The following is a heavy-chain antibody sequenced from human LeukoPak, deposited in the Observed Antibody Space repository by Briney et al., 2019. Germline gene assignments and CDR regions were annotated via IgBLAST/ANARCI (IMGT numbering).Heavy chain of an antibody. V-gene: IGHV3-30-3*01. CDR1: GFTFSSYA. CDR2: ISYDGSNK. J-gene: IGHJ3*02. CDR3: ANTGGTDAFDI. Sequence: PGRSLRLSCAASGFTFSSYAMHWVRQAPGKGLEWVAVISYDGSNKYYADSVKGRFTISRDNSKNTLYLQMNSLRAEDTAVYYCANTGGTDAFDIWGQGTMVTVSS. D-gene: IGHD7-27*01.